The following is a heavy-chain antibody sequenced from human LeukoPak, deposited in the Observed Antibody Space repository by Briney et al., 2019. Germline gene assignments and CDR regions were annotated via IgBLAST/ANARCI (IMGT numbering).Heavy chain of an antibody. CDR2: IYYSGST. Sequence: PSETLSLTCAVSGGSISSYYWSWIRQPPGKGLEWIGYIYYSGSTYYNPSLKSRVTISVDTAKNQFSLELGSETAADTAVYFCARGDNYYYGMDVWGQGTTVTVSS. V-gene: IGHV4-59*01. CDR3: ARGDNYYYGMDV. J-gene: IGHJ6*02. CDR1: GGSISSYY.